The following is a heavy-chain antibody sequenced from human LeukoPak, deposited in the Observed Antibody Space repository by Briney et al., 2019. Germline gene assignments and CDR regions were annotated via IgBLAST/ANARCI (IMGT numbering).Heavy chain of an antibody. D-gene: IGHD6-13*01. V-gene: IGHV5-51*01. CDR3: ARCYSSSCPDGFDP. CDR1: GSPFTRYW. CDR2: IYPGESDT. Sequence: GGSLKISCKGSGSPFTRYWIGWARKLHGKGLEWMGIIYPGESDTRYSPSFEGPIHISHNKSISTSYLHWSSLKASYTAMYYCARCYSSSCPDGFDPWGQGTLVTVSS. J-gene: IGHJ5*02.